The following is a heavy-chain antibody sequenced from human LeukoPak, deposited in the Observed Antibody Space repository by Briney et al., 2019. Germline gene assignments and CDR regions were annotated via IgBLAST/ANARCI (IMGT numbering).Heavy chain of an antibody. CDR1: GFTVTSNY. CDR3: ARDQNYYGMDV. Sequence: PGGSLRLSCAASGFTVTSNYMSWVRQAPGMGLEWVSVIFGGGGTYYADSVKGRFTISRDNSKNTVYLQMNSLRAEDTADYYCARDQNYYGMDVWGQGTTVTVSS. CDR2: IFGGGGT. V-gene: IGHV3-53*01. J-gene: IGHJ6*02.